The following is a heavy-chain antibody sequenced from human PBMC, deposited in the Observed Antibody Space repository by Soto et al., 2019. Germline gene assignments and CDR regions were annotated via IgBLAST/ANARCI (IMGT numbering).Heavy chain of an antibody. D-gene: IGHD3-9*01. CDR2: IYYSGST. Sequence: SETLSLTCTVSGGSISSYYWSWIRQPPGKGLEWIGYIYYSGSTNYNPSLKSRVTISVDTSKNQFSLKLSSVTAADTAVYYCAREGLSAGYDILTGYYDYWGQGTLVTVSS. CDR1: GGSISSYY. J-gene: IGHJ4*02. CDR3: AREGLSAGYDILTGYYDY. V-gene: IGHV4-59*01.